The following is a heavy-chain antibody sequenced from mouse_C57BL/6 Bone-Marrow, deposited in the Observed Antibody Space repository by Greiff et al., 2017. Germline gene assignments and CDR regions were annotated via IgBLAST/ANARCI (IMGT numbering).Heavy chain of an antibody. CDR3: ARDRNWDEYYFDY. J-gene: IGHJ2*01. Sequence: DVMLVESGGGLVKPGGSLKLSCAASGFTFSSYAMSWVRLTPEKRLEWVATISDGGSYTYYPDNVKGRFTISRDNAKNNLYLQMSHLKSEDTAMYYCARDRNWDEYYFDYWGQGTTLTVSS. CDR1: GFTFSSYA. CDR2: ISDGGSYT. V-gene: IGHV5-4*01. D-gene: IGHD4-1*01.